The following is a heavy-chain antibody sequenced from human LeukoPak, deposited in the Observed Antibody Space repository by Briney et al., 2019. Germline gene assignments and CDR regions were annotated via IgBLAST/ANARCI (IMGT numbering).Heavy chain of an antibody. D-gene: IGHD6-13*01. V-gene: IGHV3-43*01. CDR2: ITWDGHST. Sequence: GGSLRLSCSTFGFTFNDYTMHWVRQAPGKGLEWVSLITWDGHSTSYADSVRGRFTVSRDIIEKSLYLQMNSLRPEDTALYFCVKEIETGSWYRGFDYWGQGTLVTVSS. CDR3: VKEIETGSWYRGFDY. J-gene: IGHJ4*02. CDR1: GFTFNDYT.